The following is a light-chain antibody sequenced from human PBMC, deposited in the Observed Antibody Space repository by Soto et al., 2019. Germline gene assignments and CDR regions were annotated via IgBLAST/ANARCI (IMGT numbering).Light chain of an antibody. CDR1: HSLLHINGHNF. CDR2: LGS. Sequence: DIMMTQSPLSLPVTPGEAASISCRSIHSLLHINGHNFLDWYVQKPGQSPQLLIYLGSNRASGVPDRFSSSGSGTDFTLKISRVEAEDVGVYYCMQALQNPSTFGQGTKVDIK. V-gene: IGKV2-28*01. J-gene: IGKJ1*01. CDR3: MQALQNPST.